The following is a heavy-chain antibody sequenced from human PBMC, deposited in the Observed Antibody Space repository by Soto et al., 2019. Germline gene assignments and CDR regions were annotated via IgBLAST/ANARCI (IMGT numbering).Heavy chain of an antibody. CDR2: ISSSSYI. Sequence: GGSLRLSCAASGFTFSSYSMNWVRQAPGKGLEWVSSISSSSYIYYADSVKGRFTISRDNAKNSLYLQMNSLRAEDTAVYYCARDEFVAHFDYWGQGTLVTVSS. CDR1: GFTFSSYS. V-gene: IGHV3-21*01. CDR3: ARDEFVAHFDY. D-gene: IGHD2-21*01. J-gene: IGHJ4*02.